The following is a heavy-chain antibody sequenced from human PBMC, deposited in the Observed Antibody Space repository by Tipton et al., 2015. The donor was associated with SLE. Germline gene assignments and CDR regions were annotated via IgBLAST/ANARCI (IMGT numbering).Heavy chain of an antibody. Sequence: TLSLTCAVSGYSISSNYYWGWIRQPPGKGLEWIGYIYYSGSTNYNPSLKSRVTISVGTSKNQFSLKLSSVTAADTAVYYCARAYSSGWHRYYYYYMDVWGKGTTVTVSS. D-gene: IGHD6-19*01. J-gene: IGHJ6*03. CDR1: GYSISSNYY. CDR2: IYYSGST. CDR3: ARAYSSGWHRYYYYYMDV. V-gene: IGHV4-61*01.